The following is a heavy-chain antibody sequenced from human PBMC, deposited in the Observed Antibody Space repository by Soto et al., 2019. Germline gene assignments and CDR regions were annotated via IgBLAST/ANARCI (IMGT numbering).Heavy chain of an antibody. V-gene: IGHV4-4*07. Sequence: SETLSLTCTVSGGSISSYYWSWIRQPAGKGLEWIGRIYTSGSTNYNPSLKSRVTMSVDTSKNQFSLKLSSVTAADTAVYYCARVSFRHYYDSSGYYSGYFDYWGQGTLVTVSS. D-gene: IGHD3-22*01. CDR1: GGSISSYY. CDR3: ARVSFRHYYDSSGYYSGYFDY. CDR2: IYTSGST. J-gene: IGHJ4*02.